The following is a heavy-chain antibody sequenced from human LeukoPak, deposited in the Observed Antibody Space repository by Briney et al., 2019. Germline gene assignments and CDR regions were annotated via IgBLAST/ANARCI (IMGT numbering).Heavy chain of an antibody. CDR3: ARDGTTRSYYYFDH. V-gene: IGHV1-2*02. CDR1: GYTFTDYY. Sequence: ASVKVSCKASGYTFTDYYMHWVRQAPGQGLEWMGWINPNTGSTNYAQNFQGRVTMTRDTSISTAFMELSGLRSDDTAVYYCARDGTTRSYYYFDHWGQGTLVTVSS. D-gene: IGHD3-10*01. J-gene: IGHJ4*02. CDR2: INPNTGST.